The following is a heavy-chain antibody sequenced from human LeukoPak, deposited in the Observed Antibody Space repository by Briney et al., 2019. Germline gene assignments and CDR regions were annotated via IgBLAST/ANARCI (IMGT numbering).Heavy chain of an antibody. J-gene: IGHJ4*02. CDR2: IRIKANSYAT. V-gene: IGHV3-73*01. Sequence: GGSLRLSCAASGVTFSGSAKHWVRQASGKGLEWVGRIRIKANSYATEYAASVKGRFTVSRDDSKNTAYLQMNSLKTEDTAIYYCTGYYDTSGYLLWGQGTLVTVSS. D-gene: IGHD3-22*01. CDR1: GVTFSGSA. CDR3: TGYYDTSGYLL.